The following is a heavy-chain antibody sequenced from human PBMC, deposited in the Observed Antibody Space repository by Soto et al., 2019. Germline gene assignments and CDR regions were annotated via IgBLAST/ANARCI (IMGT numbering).Heavy chain of an antibody. J-gene: IGHJ6*02. CDR1: GFTFSSYG. Sequence: GGSLRLSCTASGFTFSSYGMHWVRKAPGKGLEWVAVISYDGSNKYYADSVNGRFTISRDNSKNTLYLQMNSLRAEDTAVYYCAKDVVVGATTGLGDYYDYYGMDVWGQGTTVTVSS. CDR3: AKDVVVGATTGLGDYYDYYGMDV. D-gene: IGHD1-26*01. CDR2: ISYDGSNK. V-gene: IGHV3-30*18.